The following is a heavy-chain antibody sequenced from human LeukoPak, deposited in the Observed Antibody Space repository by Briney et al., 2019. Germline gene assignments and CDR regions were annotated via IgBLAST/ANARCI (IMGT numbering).Heavy chain of an antibody. V-gene: IGHV3-7*01. CDR2: IKQDGSEK. J-gene: IGHJ4*02. CDR3: ARCGIWSGSYAPPDY. Sequence: GGSLRLSCAASGFTFSSYWMSWVRQAPGRGLEWVANIKQDGSEKYYVDSVKGRFTISRDNAKNSLYLQMNSLRAEDTAVYYCARCGIWSGSYAPPDYWGQGTLVTVSS. D-gene: IGHD3-3*01. CDR1: GFTFSSYW.